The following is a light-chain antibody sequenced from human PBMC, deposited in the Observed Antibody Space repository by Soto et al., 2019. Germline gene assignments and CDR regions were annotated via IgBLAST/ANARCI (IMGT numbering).Light chain of an antibody. CDR2: EVS. CDR1: SSDVGGYNY. Sequence: QSALTQPPSASGAPGQSVTISCTGTSSDVGGYNYVSWYQQHPGKAPKLMIYEVSKRPSGVPDRFSGSKSGNTPSLAVSGLQAEDEADYYGSSDAVSNKFVVFGGGTKLTVL. J-gene: IGLJ2*01. CDR3: SSDAVSNKFVV. V-gene: IGLV2-8*01.